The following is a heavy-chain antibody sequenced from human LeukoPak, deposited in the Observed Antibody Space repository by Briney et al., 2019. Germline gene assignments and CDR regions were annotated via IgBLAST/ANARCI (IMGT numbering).Heavy chain of an antibody. CDR3: ARVALGGITIFGVVTTRHAFDY. CDR2: INHSGST. J-gene: IGHJ4*02. CDR1: GGSFSGYY. V-gene: IGHV4-34*01. Sequence: PSETLSLTCAVYGGSFSGYYWSWIRQPPGKGLEWIGEINHSGSTNYNPSLKSRVTISVDTSKNQFFLKLSSVTAADTAVYYCARVALGGITIFGVVTTRHAFDYWGQGTLVTVSS. D-gene: IGHD3-3*01.